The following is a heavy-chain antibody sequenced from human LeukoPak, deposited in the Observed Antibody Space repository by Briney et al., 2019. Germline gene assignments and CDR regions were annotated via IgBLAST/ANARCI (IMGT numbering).Heavy chain of an antibody. J-gene: IGHJ5*02. D-gene: IGHD1-26*01. V-gene: IGHV4-38-2*02. CDR3: AREVRSAWASFDP. CDR2: IYHSGTT. Sequence: SETLSLTCGVSGYSISSGYYWGWIRQPPGKGLEWIGTIYHSGTTFYNPSLQSRVTVSLDTSKNQFSLKLSSVTAADTAVYYCAREVRSAWASFDPWGQGTLVTVSS. CDR1: GYSISSGYY.